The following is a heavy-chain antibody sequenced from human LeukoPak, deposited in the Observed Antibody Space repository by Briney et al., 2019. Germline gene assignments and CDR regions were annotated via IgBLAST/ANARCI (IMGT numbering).Heavy chain of an antibody. D-gene: IGHD6-6*01. Sequence: GGSLRLSCAASGFTVSSNYMSWVRQAPGKGLEWVSLIYSGGSTYYANSVKGRFTISRDNSKNTLYLQMSSLRAEDTAVYYCAKDVEYSSSSNAAFDIWGQGTMVTVSS. J-gene: IGHJ3*02. V-gene: IGHV3-53*01. CDR1: GFTVSSNY. CDR3: AKDVEYSSSSNAAFDI. CDR2: IYSGGST.